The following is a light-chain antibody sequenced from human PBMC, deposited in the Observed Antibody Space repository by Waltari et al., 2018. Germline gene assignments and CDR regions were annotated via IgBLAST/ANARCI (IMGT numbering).Light chain of an antibody. CDR1: QSLVHSDGNTH. CDR2: RVS. V-gene: IGKV2-30*02. Sequence: DVVMTHSPPSLPVTPRQAASISCNSSQSLVHSDGNTHLNWFQQRPGQSPRRLIYRVSNRDSGVPDRFSGSGSGTDFTLKISRVEAEDVGVYYCMQGTHWPYTFGQGTKLDIK. CDR3: MQGTHWPYT. J-gene: IGKJ2*01.